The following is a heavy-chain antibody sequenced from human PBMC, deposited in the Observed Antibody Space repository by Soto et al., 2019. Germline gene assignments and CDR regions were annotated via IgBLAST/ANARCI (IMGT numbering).Heavy chain of an antibody. CDR2: ISAYNGNT. Sequence: QVQLVQSGAEVKKPGSSVKVSCKASGGTFSSYAISWVRQAPGQGLEWMGGISAYNGNTNYAQKLQGRVTMTTDTSTSTAYMELRSLRSDDTAVYYCARVPTVTPNWFDPWGQGTLVTVSS. V-gene: IGHV1-18*01. D-gene: IGHD4-4*01. CDR3: ARVPTVTPNWFDP. CDR1: GGTFSSYA. J-gene: IGHJ5*02.